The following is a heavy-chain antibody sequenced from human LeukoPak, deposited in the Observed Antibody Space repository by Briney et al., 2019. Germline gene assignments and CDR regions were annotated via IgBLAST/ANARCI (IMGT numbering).Heavy chain of an antibody. CDR1: GYTFTGYS. CDR2: INSNSGGT. D-gene: IGHD3-10*01. CDR3: ARGGSGSGYLYYFDS. V-gene: IGHV1-2*06. Sequence: ASVKVSCKASGYTFTGYSIHWVRQAPGQGLEWMGRINSNSGGTSYAQNFQGRVTMTRDTSISTAYMEVSGLTSDDTAVYYCARGGSGSGYLYYFDSWGQGTLVSVSS. J-gene: IGHJ4*02.